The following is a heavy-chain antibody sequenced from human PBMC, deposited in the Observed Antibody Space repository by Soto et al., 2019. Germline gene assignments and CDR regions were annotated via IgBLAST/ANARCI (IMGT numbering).Heavy chain of an antibody. CDR3: ARDSISYGPGVNDY. CDR1: GFSVSDSY. V-gene: IGHV3-53*01. J-gene: IGHJ4*02. CDR2: VYAGGET. Sequence: GGSLSLSCAASGFSVSDSYMSWVRQAPGKGLEWVSIVYAGGETYYADSLKGRFTISRDSSNNILYLQMNNLRAEDTAVYYCARDSISYGPGVNDYWGQGTLVTVSS. D-gene: IGHD5-18*01.